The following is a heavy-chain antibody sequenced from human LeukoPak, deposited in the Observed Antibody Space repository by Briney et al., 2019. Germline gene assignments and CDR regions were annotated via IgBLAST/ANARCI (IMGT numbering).Heavy chain of an antibody. CDR1: GGSFSGYS. CDR3: ARGYCSSTICFQYFHH. Sequence: PSETLSLTCAVYGGSFSGYSWSWIRQPPGKGLEWIGEINHSGSTNYNPSLKSRVTISVDTSKNQFSLKLNSVTAADTAVYYCARGYCSSTICFQYFHHWGQGTLVTVSS. V-gene: IGHV4-34*01. J-gene: IGHJ1*01. D-gene: IGHD2-2*01. CDR2: INHSGST.